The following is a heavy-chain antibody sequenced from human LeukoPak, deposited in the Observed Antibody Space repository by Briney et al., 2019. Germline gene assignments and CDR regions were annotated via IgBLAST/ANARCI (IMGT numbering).Heavy chain of an antibody. V-gene: IGHV3-23*01. CDR3: AKDPGVVPAHYFDY. CDR2: TGSTGVST. D-gene: IGHD2-2*01. CDR1: GFTFSSYA. Sequence: GGSLRLSCAASGFTFSSYAMNWVRQVPGKGLEWVSGTGSTGVSTFYADSVKGRFTVSRDNSKNTLSLQMNSLRAEDTAVYYCAKDPGVVPAHYFDYWGQGTLVTVSS. J-gene: IGHJ4*02.